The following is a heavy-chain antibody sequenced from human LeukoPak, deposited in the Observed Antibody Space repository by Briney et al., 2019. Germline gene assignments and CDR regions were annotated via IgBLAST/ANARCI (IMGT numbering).Heavy chain of an antibody. CDR1: GFTFSSYA. Sequence: GGSLRLSCAASGFTFSSYAMGWVRQAPGKGLEWVSLISASGDTTYYADSVRGRFTISRDNSENTLYLQMNSLRAEDTAVYYCAKRYCTSTSCSFYDSWGQGTLVTVSS. CDR2: ISASGDTT. CDR3: AKRYCTSTSCSFYDS. J-gene: IGHJ4*02. D-gene: IGHD2-2*01. V-gene: IGHV3-23*01.